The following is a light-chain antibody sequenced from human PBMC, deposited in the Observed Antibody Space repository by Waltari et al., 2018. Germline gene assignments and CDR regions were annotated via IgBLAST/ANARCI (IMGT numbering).Light chain of an antibody. V-gene: IGLV4-60*03. CDR2: LQHDGGY. Sequence: QPVLTQSSSASASLGSSVNLTCTLSRGHSRSVIAWHQQQPGTAPRYLMKLQHDGGYNRGSGVPDRFSGPNSGADRPLTISNLQSEDEADYYCETWDSNTRIFGGGTKLTV. J-gene: IGLJ2*01. CDR1: RGHSRSV. CDR3: ETWDSNTRI.